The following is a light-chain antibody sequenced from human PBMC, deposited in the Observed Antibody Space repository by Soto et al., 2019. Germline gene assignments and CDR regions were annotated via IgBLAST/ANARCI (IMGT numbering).Light chain of an antibody. CDR2: EVI. V-gene: IGLV2-14*01. Sequence: QSALTQPASVSGSPGQSITISCIGTSSDVGGYDYVSWYQQNPGKAPKLIIYEVINRPSGVSSRFSGSKFGNTASLTISGLQAEDEADYYCSSYTSDSTHVFGSGTKVTVL. CDR3: SSYTSDSTHV. J-gene: IGLJ1*01. CDR1: SSDVGGYDY.